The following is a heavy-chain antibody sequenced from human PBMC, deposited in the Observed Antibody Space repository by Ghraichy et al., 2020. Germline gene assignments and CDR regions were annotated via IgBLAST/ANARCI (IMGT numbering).Heavy chain of an antibody. CDR2: INHSGST. J-gene: IGHJ4*02. V-gene: IGHV4-34*01. D-gene: IGHD3-10*01. CDR1: GGSFSGYY. CDR3: ARGGWGVGN. Sequence: SETLSLTCAVYGGSFSGYYWSWIRQPPGKGLEWIGEINHSGSTNYNPSLKSRVTISVDTSKNQFSLKLSSVTAADTAVYYCARGGWGVGNWGQGTLVTVSS.